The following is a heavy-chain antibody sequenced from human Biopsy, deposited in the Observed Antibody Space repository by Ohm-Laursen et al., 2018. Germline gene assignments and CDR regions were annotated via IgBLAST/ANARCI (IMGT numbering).Heavy chain of an antibody. J-gene: IGHJ6*02. CDR1: GFSFSDYH. V-gene: IGHV3-11*01. CDR2: ISGGGTI. CDR3: ARDTRWSPYSMDV. Sequence: SLRLSCAASGFSFSDYHMRWIRQAPGRGLEWVSYISGGGTIYYGDSMKGRVTISRDNAKNSLYLQMHSLGAEDTAAYYCARDTRWSPYSMDVWGQGTTVTVSS. D-gene: IGHD4-23*01.